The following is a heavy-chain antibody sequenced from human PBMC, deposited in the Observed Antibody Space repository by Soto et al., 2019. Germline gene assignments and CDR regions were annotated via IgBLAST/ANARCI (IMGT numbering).Heavy chain of an antibody. CDR2: IYYSEIT. V-gene: IGHV4-31*03. CDR1: GDSISSGAYY. D-gene: IGHD2-21*01. J-gene: IGHJ4*02. Sequence: QVQLQESGPGLVKPSQTLSLTCTVSGDSISSGAYYWSWIRQHPGKGLEWIGYIYYSEITYYNPSLKSRVTISVDTSKNQFSLKLSSVTVADTALYYCARAYGEDYFDYWGQGTLVTVSS. CDR3: ARAYGEDYFDY.